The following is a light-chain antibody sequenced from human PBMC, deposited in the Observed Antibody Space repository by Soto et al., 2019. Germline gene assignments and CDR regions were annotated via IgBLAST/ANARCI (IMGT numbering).Light chain of an antibody. Sequence: QSARTQPASVSGSPGQSITISCAGTGSDVRAYNLVSWYQQHPGKAPKLLICEFNTRPSWIYNRFSGSKSGDTASLTISGLQAEDEADYFGCSYAGPVAYVFGTGAKVTVL. CDR2: EFN. CDR1: GSDVRAYNL. CDR3: CSYAGPVAYV. J-gene: IGLJ1*01. V-gene: IGLV2-23*02.